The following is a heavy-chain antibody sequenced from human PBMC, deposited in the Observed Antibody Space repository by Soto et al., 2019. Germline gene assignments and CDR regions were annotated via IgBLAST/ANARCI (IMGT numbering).Heavy chain of an antibody. CDR3: AREYTAWPLAYGLDV. CDR1: GFTVSSNY. CDR2: ISSRSDI. D-gene: IGHD2-2*02. Sequence: GGSLRLSCAASGFTVSSNYMSWVRQAPGKGLGWVSSISSRSDIYYADSLKGRFTISRDNAKNSVSLQMNSLRAEDTAVYYCAREYTAWPLAYGLDVWGQGTTVTVSS. V-gene: IGHV3-21*01. J-gene: IGHJ6*02.